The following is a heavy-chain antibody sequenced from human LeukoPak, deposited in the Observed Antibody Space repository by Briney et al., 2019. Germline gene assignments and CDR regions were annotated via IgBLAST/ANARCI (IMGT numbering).Heavy chain of an antibody. D-gene: IGHD2-21*01. CDR3: ARAPVVVKYYGMDV. CDR2: IYYSGST. CDR1: SGSISSYC. J-gene: IGHJ6*02. Sequence: SETLSLTCTVSSGSISSYCWSCMRQPPGKGLEWIGYIYYSGSTNYNPSLKSRVTISVDTSKNQFSLKLSSVTAADTAVYYCARAPVVVKYYGMDVWGQGTTVTVSS. V-gene: IGHV4-59*01.